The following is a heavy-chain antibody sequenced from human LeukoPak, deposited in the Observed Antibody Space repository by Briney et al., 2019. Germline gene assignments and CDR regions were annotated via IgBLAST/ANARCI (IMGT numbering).Heavy chain of an antibody. CDR3: ARHGYYYDSSGYWAQGFDY. Sequence: PSETLSLTCTVSGGSISSYYWSWIRQPPGKGLEWIGYIYHSGSTNYNPSLKSRVTISVDTSKNQFSLKLSSVTAADTAVYYCARHGYYYDSSGYWAQGFDYWGQGTLVTVSS. J-gene: IGHJ4*02. D-gene: IGHD3-22*01. CDR2: IYHSGST. V-gene: IGHV4-59*08. CDR1: GGSISSYY.